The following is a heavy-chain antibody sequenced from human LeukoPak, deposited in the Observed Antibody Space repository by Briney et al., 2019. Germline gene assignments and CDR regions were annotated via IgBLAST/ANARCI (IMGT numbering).Heavy chain of an antibody. CDR1: GGSFSGYY. V-gene: IGHV4-34*01. J-gene: IGHJ4*02. CDR2: INHSGST. CDR3: ARRNYCSSTSCYRGALGY. Sequence: SSETLSLTCAVYGGSFSGYYWSWIRQPPGKGLEWIGEINHSGSTNYNPSLKSRVTISVDTSKNQFSLKLSSVTAADTAVYYCARRNYCSSTSCYRGALGYWGQGTLVTVSS. D-gene: IGHD2-2*01.